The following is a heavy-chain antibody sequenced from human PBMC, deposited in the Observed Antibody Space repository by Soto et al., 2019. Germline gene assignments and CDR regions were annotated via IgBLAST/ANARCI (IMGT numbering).Heavy chain of an antibody. CDR3: TKQDCGSGSCYPDY. V-gene: IGHV1-46*01. CDR1: GYSFTSHY. Sequence: GASVKVSCKAIGYSFTSHYMHWVRQAPGQGLEGMGTIYPGGVNIGYAQKFKGRVTMTKDTSTSTVYMELNSLTSEDTAVYYCTKQDCGSGSCYPDYWGQGTQVTVS. CDR2: IYPGGVNI. D-gene: IGHD2-15*01. J-gene: IGHJ4*02.